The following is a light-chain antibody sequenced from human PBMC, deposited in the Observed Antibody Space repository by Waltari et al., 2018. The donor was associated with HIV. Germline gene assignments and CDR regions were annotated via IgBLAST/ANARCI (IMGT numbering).Light chain of an antibody. V-gene: IGKV1-27*01. J-gene: IGKJ5*01. CDR3: QNYDSAPVA. Sequence: DIRLSHSPSSLSASVGDRLTVTCRASRDISNDLAWYKQKSGEVPQLLTYGASTLRSGVSSRFRGSGSGTEFTLTINGLQPEDVASYYCQNYDSAPVAFGQGTRLEI. CDR2: GAS. CDR1: RDISND.